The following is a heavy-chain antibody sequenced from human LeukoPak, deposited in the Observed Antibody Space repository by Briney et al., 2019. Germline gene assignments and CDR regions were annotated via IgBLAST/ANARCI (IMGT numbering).Heavy chain of an antibody. Sequence: GGSLRLSCVGSGFIFSSYWMNWVRQAPGKGLEWVANMSQDGSEKNYEDSVKGRVIISRDNRKNSVYLDMNNVRAEDTAVYYCARATGEPQEYYYYYYGMDVWGQGTTVTVSS. CDR1: GFIFSSYW. CDR3: ARATGEPQEYYYYYYGMDV. V-gene: IGHV3-7*01. D-gene: IGHD1-1*01. J-gene: IGHJ6*02. CDR2: MSQDGSEK.